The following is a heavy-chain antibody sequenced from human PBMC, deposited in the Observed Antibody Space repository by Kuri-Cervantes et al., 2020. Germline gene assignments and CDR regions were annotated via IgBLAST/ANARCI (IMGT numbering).Heavy chain of an antibody. J-gene: IGHJ4*02. V-gene: IGHV1-8*02. D-gene: IGHD3-10*01. CDR1: GGTFSSYA. CDR3: ARLSSYYGSGSYETEDY. Sequence: ASVKVSCKASGGTFSSYAISWVRQAPGQGLEWMGWMNPNSGNTGYAQKFQGRVTMTRNTSISTAYMELSSLRSEDTAVYYCARLSSYYGSGSYETEDYWGQGTLVTVSS. CDR2: MNPNSGNT.